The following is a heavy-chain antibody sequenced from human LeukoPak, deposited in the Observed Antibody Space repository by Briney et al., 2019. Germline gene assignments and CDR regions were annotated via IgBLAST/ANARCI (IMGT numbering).Heavy chain of an antibody. Sequence: SETLSLTCAVSGGSFSGYYWSWIRQPPGKGLEWIGEINHSGSTNYNPSLKSRVTISVDTSKNQFSLKLSSVTAAYTAVYYCARGFTIFGVVIIRGWFDPWGQGTLVTVSS. J-gene: IGHJ5*02. D-gene: IGHD3-3*01. V-gene: IGHV4-34*01. CDR3: ARGFTIFGVVIIRGWFDP. CDR2: INHSGST. CDR1: GGSFSGYY.